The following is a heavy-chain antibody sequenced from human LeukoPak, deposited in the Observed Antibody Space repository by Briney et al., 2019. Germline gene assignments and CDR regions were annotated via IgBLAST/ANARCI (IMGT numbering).Heavy chain of an antibody. CDR2: IRHDGTKT. V-gene: IGHV3-30*02. J-gene: IGHJ5*02. CDR1: GFTFSGYG. Sequence: PGGSLRLSCEASGFTFSGYGMHWVRQAPGKGLDRVAFIRHDGTKTYDSDSVKGRFTISRDNSENTLSLQMNNLRVEDTALYYCANAYTSGWYTRQAAAPSLGSWGQGTLVIVSP. D-gene: IGHD6-19*01. CDR3: ANAYTSGWYTRQAAAPSLGS.